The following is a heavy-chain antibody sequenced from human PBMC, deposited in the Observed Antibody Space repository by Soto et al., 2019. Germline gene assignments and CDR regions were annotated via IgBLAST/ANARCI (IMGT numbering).Heavy chain of an antibody. CDR1: GFNFSNYV. Sequence: EVQLLESGGGLVQPGGSLRLSCAASGFNFSNYVMSWVRQAPGKGLEWVAGISVTGGSIFHGNAVKGRFTISRDNSKNTLYLQMKSVRVEDTAIYYCAKKAGYSGFHPFDYWGQGTLVTVSS. V-gene: IGHV3-23*01. CDR2: ISVTGGSI. CDR3: AKKAGYSGFHPFDY. D-gene: IGHD5-12*01. J-gene: IGHJ4*02.